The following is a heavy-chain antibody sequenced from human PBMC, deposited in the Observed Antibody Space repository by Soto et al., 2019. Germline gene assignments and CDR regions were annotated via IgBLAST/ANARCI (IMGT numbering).Heavy chain of an antibody. CDR1: GDSISSSY. D-gene: IGHD5-12*01. V-gene: IGHV4-59*08. CDR2: MYYSGST. J-gene: IGHJ4*02. CDR3: ARWGRDGYNYDY. Sequence: SETLSLTCTVSGDSISSSYWSWIRQPPGKGLEWIGYMYYSGSTYYNPSLKSRVTISVDTSRNQFSLKLSSVTAADTAVYYCARWGRDGYNYDYWGQGTLVTVSS.